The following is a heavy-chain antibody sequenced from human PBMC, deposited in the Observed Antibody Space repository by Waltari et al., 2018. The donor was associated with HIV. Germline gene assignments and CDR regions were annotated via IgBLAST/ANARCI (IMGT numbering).Heavy chain of an antibody. J-gene: IGHJ4*02. CDR1: GGSVSGSY. CDR3: ARHLRAARPPSLYYFDY. CDR2: INHSGST. D-gene: IGHD6-6*01. V-gene: IGHV4-34*01. Sequence: QVQLQQWGAGLLKPSETLSLTCAVYGGSVSGSYLSWISQPPGKGLEWIGEINHSGSTNYNPSHKSRVTISVDTSKNQFSLKLSSVTAADTAVYYCARHLRAARPPSLYYFDYWGQGTLVTVSS.